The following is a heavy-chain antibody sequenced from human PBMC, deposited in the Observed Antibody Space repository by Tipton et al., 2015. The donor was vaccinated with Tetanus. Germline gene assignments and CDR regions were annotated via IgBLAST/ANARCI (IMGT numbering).Heavy chain of an antibody. J-gene: IGHJ6*03. D-gene: IGHD3-3*02. CDR1: GGSISNYY. Sequence: TLSLTCTVSGGSISNYYWSWIRQPPGKRLEWIGYIYYTGRTDYNPSLKSRVTISLDTSKNQFSLKLSSVTAADTAVYYCARHFNSYSSYMDVWGKGTTVTVSS. CDR3: ARHFNSYSSYMDV. V-gene: IGHV4-59*01. CDR2: IYYTGRT.